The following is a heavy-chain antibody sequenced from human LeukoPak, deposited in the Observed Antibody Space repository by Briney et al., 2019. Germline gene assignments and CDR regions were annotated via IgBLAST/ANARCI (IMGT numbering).Heavy chain of an antibody. CDR3: AKDFPITYYYDSSGYN. Sequence: GGSLRLSCAASGFTFSSYAMSWVRQAPGKGLEWVSAISGSGGSTYYADSVKGRFTISRDSSKNTLYLQMNSLRAEDTAVYYCAKDFPITYYYDSSGYNWGQGTLVTVSS. V-gene: IGHV3-23*01. CDR1: GFTFSSYA. D-gene: IGHD3-22*01. J-gene: IGHJ4*02. CDR2: ISGSGGST.